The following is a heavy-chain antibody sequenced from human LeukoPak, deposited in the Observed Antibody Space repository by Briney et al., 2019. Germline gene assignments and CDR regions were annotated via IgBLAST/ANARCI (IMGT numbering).Heavy chain of an antibody. CDR2: ISAYNGNT. J-gene: IGHJ6*03. D-gene: IGHD6-13*01. Sequence: GGPVKVSCKASGYTFTSYGISWVRQAPGQGLEWMGWISAYNGNTNYAQKLQGRVTMTTDTSTSTAYMELRSLRSDDTAVYYCARRGYSSSWYAGTYYYYYYMDVWGKGTTVTISS. CDR3: ARRGYSSSWYAGTYYYYYYMDV. V-gene: IGHV1-18*01. CDR1: GYTFTSYG.